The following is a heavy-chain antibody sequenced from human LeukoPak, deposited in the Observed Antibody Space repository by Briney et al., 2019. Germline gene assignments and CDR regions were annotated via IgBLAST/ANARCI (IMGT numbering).Heavy chain of an antibody. J-gene: IGHJ5*02. D-gene: IGHD3-9*01. CDR2: INSDGSST. CDR1: GFTFSSYW. V-gene: IGHV3-74*01. CDR3: EKAAYDILTGYSWFDP. Sequence: GGSLRLSCAASGFTFSSYWMHWVRQAPGKRLVWVSRINSDGSSTSYADSVKGRFTISRDNAKNTLYLQMNSLRAEDTALFYWEKAAYDILTGYSWFDPWGQGTLVTVSS.